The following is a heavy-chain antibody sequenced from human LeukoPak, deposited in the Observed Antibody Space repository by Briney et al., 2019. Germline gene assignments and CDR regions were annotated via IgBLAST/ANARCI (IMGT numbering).Heavy chain of an antibody. CDR1: GGSISSYY. D-gene: IGHD3-22*01. V-gene: IGHV4-4*07. J-gene: IGHJ6*03. Sequence: PSETLSLTCTISGGSISSYYWSWIRQPAGKGLEWIGRMSTSGSSNYNPSLTSRVTMSVDKPKNQFSLNLNSVTAADTAVYYCARGPDSSGYYYYYYMDVWGKGTTVTVSS. CDR3: ARGPDSSGYYYYYYMDV. CDR2: MSTSGSS.